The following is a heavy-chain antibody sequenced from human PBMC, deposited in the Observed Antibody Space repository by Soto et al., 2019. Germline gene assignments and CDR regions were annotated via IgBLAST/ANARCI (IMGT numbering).Heavy chain of an antibody. CDR3: ATEQDSHGGMDV. J-gene: IGHJ6*02. CDR1: GSTFNSYA. CDR2: IIPMFGTV. V-gene: IGHV1-69*01. Sequence: QVQLVQSGAEVKKPGSSVKVSCKASGSTFNSYAITWARLAPGQGFEWMGRIIPMFGTVNYAQKFQGRVTLTADESMSTVYMDMTSLRSEDTAIYYCATEQDSHGGMDVWGQGTTVTVSS.